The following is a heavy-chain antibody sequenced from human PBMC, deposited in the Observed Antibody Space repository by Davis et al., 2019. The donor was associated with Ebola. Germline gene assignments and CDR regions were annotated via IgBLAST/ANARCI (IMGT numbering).Heavy chain of an antibody. CDR3: AREIAAAGY. J-gene: IGHJ4*02. V-gene: IGHV1-46*01. Sequence: ASVKVSCKASGYTFTNYYMHWVRQAPGQGLEWMGMINPNDGRTIYAQKFQGRVTVTRDTSTTTVYMDLSSLRSEDTAVYYCAREIAAAGYWGQGTLVTVSS. CDR2: INPNDGRT. CDR1: GYTFTNYY. D-gene: IGHD6-13*01.